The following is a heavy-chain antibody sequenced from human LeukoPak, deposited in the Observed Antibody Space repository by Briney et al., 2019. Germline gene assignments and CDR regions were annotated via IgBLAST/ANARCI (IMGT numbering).Heavy chain of an antibody. J-gene: IGHJ4*02. V-gene: IGHV3-30-3*01. CDR2: ISYDGSNK. CDR3: ARDFDPTEYSSGWQRDY. D-gene: IGHD6-19*01. CDR1: GFTFSSYA. Sequence: GGSLRLSCAASGFTFSSYAMHWVRQAPGKGLEWVAVISYDGSNKYYADSVKGRFTISRDNSKDTLYLQMNSLRAEDTAVYYCARDFDPTEYSSGWQRDYWGQGTLVTVSS.